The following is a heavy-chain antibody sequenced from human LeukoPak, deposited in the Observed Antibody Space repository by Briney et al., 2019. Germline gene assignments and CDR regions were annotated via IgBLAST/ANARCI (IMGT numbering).Heavy chain of an antibody. V-gene: IGHV4-31*03. D-gene: IGHD3-10*01. CDR1: GGSISSGGYY. J-gene: IGHJ5*02. CDR3: ARGTTMVRGVIIFGGFDP. CDR2: IYYSGGT. Sequence: SETLSLTCTVSGGSISSGGYYWSWIRQHPGKGLEWVGYIYYSGGTSYTPSLKRRVTISVATSKNQFSLKLSSVTAADTAVYYCARGTTMVRGVIIFGGFDPWGQGTLVTVSS.